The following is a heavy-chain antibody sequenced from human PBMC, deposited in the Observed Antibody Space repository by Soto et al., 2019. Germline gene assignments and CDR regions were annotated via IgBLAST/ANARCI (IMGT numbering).Heavy chain of an antibody. J-gene: IGHJ4*02. Sequence: PSETLSLTCAVYGGSFSGYYWSWIRQPPGKGLEWIGEINHSGSTNYNPSLKSRVTISVDTSKNHFSLKLSSVIAADTAVYYCARGRVSRGWYRDYWGQGTLVTVSS. CDR3: ARGRVSRGWYRDY. CDR1: GGSFSGYY. V-gene: IGHV4-34*01. D-gene: IGHD6-19*01. CDR2: INHSGST.